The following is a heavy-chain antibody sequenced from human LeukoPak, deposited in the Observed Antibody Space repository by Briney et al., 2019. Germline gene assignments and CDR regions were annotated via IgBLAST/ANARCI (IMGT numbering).Heavy chain of an antibody. Sequence: SETLSLTCAVYGGSFSGYYWSWIRQPPGKGLEWIGEINHSGSTNYNPSPKSRVTISVDTSKNQFSLKLSSVTAADTAVYYCARGRGSLGYSSSWYSWFDPWGQGTLVTVSS. V-gene: IGHV4-34*01. CDR3: ARGRGSLGYSSSWYSWFDP. D-gene: IGHD6-13*01. CDR2: INHSGST. J-gene: IGHJ5*02. CDR1: GGSFSGYY.